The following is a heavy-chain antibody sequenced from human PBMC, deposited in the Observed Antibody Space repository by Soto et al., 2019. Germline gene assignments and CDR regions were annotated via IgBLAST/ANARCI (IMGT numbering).Heavy chain of an antibody. CDR2: FDPEDGET. J-gene: IGHJ6*02. CDR1: GYTLTELS. V-gene: IGHV1-24*01. D-gene: IGHD3-10*01. CDR3: ATHGSYYYALDV. Sequence: ASVKVSCKVSGYTLTELSMHWVRQAPGKGLEWMGGFDPEDGETIYAQKFQGRVTMTEDTATDTAYLNLKNLRSEDTAVYYCATHGSYYYALDVWGQGTPVTVSS.